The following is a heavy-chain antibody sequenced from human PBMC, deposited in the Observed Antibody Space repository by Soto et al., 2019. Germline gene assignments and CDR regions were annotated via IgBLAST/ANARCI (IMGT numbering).Heavy chain of an antibody. J-gene: IGHJ5*02. V-gene: IGHV4-31*03. CDR1: GGSISSGGYY. CDR3: ARGPNCSGGSCYSGWFDP. Sequence: SETLSLTCTVSGGSISSGGYYWSWIRQHPGKGLEWIGYIYYSGSTYYNPSLKSRVTISVDTSKNQFSLKLSSVTAADTAVYYCARGPNCSGGSCYSGWFDPWGQGTLVTVSS. D-gene: IGHD2-15*01. CDR2: IYYSGST.